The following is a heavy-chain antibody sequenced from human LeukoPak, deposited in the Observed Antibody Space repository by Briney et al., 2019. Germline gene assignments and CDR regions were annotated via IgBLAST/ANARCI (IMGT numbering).Heavy chain of an antibody. CDR3: AKGKDSVAGATNDY. CDR1: GFTFSNFE. Sequence: GGSLRLSCAVSGFTFSNFEMNWVRQAPGKGLEWVSYISPSGSTIHYADSVKGRFSISRDNAKNSLYLQMSSLRAEDTAVYYCAKGKDSVAGATNDYWGQGTLVTVSS. D-gene: IGHD6-19*01. J-gene: IGHJ4*02. CDR2: ISPSGSTI. V-gene: IGHV3-48*03.